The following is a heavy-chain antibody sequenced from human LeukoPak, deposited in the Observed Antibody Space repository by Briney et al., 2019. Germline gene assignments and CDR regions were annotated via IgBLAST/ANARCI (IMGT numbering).Heavy chain of an antibody. D-gene: IGHD3-10*01. J-gene: IGHJ6*03. V-gene: IGHV4-39*07. CDR3: ARLSPRSSLWFGGGVAHYYMDV. CDR1: GGSISSSSYY. Sequence: SETLSLTCTVSGGSISSSSYYWGWIRQPPGKGLEWIGSIYYSGSTYYNPSLKSRVTISVDTSKNQFSLKLSSVTAADTAVYYCARLSPRSSLWFGGGVAHYYMDVWGKGTTVTISS. CDR2: IYYSGST.